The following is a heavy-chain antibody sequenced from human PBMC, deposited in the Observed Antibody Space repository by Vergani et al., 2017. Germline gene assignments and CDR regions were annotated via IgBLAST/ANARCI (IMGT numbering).Heavy chain of an antibody. CDR1: GYTFTSYY. CDR2: IIPIFGSA. J-gene: IGHJ5*02. CDR3: ARGTVTYYYGSGSPKNWFDP. D-gene: IGHD3-10*01. Sequence: QVQLVQSGAEVKKPGASVKVSCKASGYTFTSYYMHWVRQAPGQGLEWMGGIIPIFGSATYAEKFQGTVSITADESTNTIYMELSSLRSEDTAVYYCARGTVTYYYGSGSPKNWFDPWGQGTLVTVSS. V-gene: IGHV1-46*01.